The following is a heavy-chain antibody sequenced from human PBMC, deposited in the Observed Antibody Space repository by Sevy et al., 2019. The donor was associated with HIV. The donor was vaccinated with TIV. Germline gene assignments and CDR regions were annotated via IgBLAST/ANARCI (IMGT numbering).Heavy chain of an antibody. J-gene: IGHJ3*02. CDR1: GYTLTELS. Sequence: ASVKVSCKVSGYTLTELSMHWVRQAPGKGLEWMGGFDPEDGETIYAQKFQGRVTMTEDTSTDTAYMELSSLRSEDTAVDYCATAGGGNYDSSGLFAFDIWGQGTMVTVSS. CDR2: FDPEDGET. CDR3: ATAGGGNYDSSGLFAFDI. V-gene: IGHV1-24*01. D-gene: IGHD3-22*01.